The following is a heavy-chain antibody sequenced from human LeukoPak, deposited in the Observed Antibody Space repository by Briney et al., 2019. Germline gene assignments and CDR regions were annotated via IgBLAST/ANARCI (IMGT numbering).Heavy chain of an antibody. V-gene: IGHV1-2*02. CDR1: GYTFTSYG. CDR2: INPNSGGT. CDR3: ARDTWELRTFDY. D-gene: IGHD1-26*01. Sequence: ASVKVSCKASGYTFTSYGISWVRQAPGQGLEWMGWINPNSGGTNYAQKFQGRVTMTRDTSISTAYMELSRLRSDDTAVYYCARDTWELRTFDYWGQGTLVTVSS. J-gene: IGHJ4*02.